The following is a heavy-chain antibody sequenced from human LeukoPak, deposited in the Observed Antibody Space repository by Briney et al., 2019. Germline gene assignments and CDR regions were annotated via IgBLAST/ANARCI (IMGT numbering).Heavy chain of an antibody. J-gene: IGHJ4*02. CDR2: IHYSGST. V-gene: IGHV4-59*01. Sequence: PSETLSLTCTVSAGSISGFYWSWIRQPPGKGLEWIGFIHYSGSTQYNPSLKSRVTISVDTSKNQFSLKLSSVTAADTAVYYCARGRDGYRDYWGQGTLVTVSS. CDR1: AGSISGFY. D-gene: IGHD5-24*01. CDR3: ARGRDGYRDY.